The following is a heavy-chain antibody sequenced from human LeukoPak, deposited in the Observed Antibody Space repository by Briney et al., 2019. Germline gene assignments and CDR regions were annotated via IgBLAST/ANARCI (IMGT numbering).Heavy chain of an antibody. CDR2: ITSSSTYI. J-gene: IGHJ4*02. D-gene: IGHD2-21*01. Sequence: GGSLRLSCAASGFTFSSYIMNWVRQAPGKGLEWVSSITSSSTYIYYADSVKGRFTISRDNGKNSLYLQMNSLRAEDTAVYYCARESGLGVISPYFDYWGQGTLVTVSS. CDR3: ARESGLGVISPYFDY. CDR1: GFTFSSYI. V-gene: IGHV3-21*01.